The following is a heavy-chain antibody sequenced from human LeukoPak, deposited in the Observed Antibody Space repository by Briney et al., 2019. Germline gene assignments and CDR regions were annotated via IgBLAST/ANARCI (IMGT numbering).Heavy chain of an antibody. V-gene: IGHV3-30*02. CDR3: AKDEVFNSAWYFEY. J-gene: IGHJ4*02. D-gene: IGHD6-19*01. CDR2: IRSDGSIK. CDR1: GFTFSSYG. Sequence: GGSLRLSCAASGFTFSSYGMHWVRQAPGKGREGGAFIRSDGSIKYYTESVKGRFTISRDNSKNTLYLQMNSLRAEDTAVYYCAKDEVFNSAWYFEYWGQGTLVTVSS.